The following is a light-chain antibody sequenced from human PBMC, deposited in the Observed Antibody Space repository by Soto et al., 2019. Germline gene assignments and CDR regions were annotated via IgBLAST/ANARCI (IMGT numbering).Light chain of an antibody. CDR2: RNN. CDR1: SSNIGSNY. J-gene: IGLJ2*01. CDR3: AAWDDSRSGVV. V-gene: IGLV1-47*01. Sequence: QSVLTQPPSASGTPGQRVTISCSGSSSNIGSNYVYWYQQLPGTVPQLLIYRNNERPSGVPDRFSGSKSGTSASLAISGRRSEDEADYYCAAWDDSRSGVVFGGGTKLTVL.